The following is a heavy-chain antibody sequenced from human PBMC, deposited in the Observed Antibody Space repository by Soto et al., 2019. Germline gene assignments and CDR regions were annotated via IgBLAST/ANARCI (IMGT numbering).Heavy chain of an antibody. Sequence: SETLSLTCAVYGGSFSGYYWSCIRQPPGKGLEWIGEINHSGSTNYNPSLKSRVTISVDTSKNQFSLKLSSVTAADTAVYYCARGTSPPDAFDIWGQGTMVTVSS. V-gene: IGHV4-34*01. CDR1: GGSFSGYY. J-gene: IGHJ3*02. CDR3: ARGTSPPDAFDI. CDR2: INHSGST.